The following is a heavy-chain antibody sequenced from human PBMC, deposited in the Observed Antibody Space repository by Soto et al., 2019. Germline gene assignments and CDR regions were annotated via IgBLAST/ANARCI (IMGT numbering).Heavy chain of an antibody. J-gene: IGHJ5*02. Sequence: PGGSLRLSCAASGFTFSSYGMHWVRQAPGKGLEWVAVISYDGSNKYYADSVKGRFTISRDNSKNTLYLQMNSLRAEDTAVYYCAKDLIAAAATPNWFDPWGQGTLVTVS. D-gene: IGHD6-13*01. CDR1: GFTFSSYG. CDR2: ISYDGSNK. V-gene: IGHV3-30*18. CDR3: AKDLIAAAATPNWFDP.